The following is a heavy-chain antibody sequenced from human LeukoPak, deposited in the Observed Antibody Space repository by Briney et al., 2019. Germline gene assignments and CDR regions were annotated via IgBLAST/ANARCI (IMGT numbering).Heavy chain of an antibody. CDR1: GYTFTSHD. V-gene: IGHV1-8*02. J-gene: IGHJ5*02. CDR3: ARDYSSSSSWFDP. D-gene: IGHD6-6*01. CDR2: MNPNSGNT. Sequence: GASVKVSCKASGYTFTSHDINWVRQATGQGLEWMGWMNPNSGNTGYAQKFQGRVTMTRNTSISTAYMELSSLRSEDTAVYYCARDYSSSSSWFDPWGQGTLVTVSS.